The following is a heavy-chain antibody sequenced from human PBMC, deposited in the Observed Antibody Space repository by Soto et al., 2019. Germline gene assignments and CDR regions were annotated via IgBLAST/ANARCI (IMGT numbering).Heavy chain of an antibody. V-gene: IGHV4-34*01. Sequence: PSETLSLTCAVYGGSFSGYYWSWIRQPPGKGLEWIGEINNSGNTNYNPSLKSRVTISVDTSKNQFSLKLSSVTAADTAVYYCARGGYVWGSYRPAGFDPWGQGTLVTVSS. CDR2: INNSGNT. CDR3: ARGGYVWGSYRPAGFDP. D-gene: IGHD3-16*02. CDR1: GGSFSGYY. J-gene: IGHJ5*02.